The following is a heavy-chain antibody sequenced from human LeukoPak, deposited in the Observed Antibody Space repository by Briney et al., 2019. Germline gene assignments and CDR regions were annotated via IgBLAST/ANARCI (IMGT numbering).Heavy chain of an antibody. V-gene: IGHV3-7*01. CDR3: AREWLLRVADY. J-gene: IGHJ4*02. D-gene: IGHD3-22*01. CDR1: GFTFSYYG. Sequence: PGGSLRLSCAASGFTFSYYGMHWVRQAPGKGLEWVANIKQDGSEKYYVDSVKGRFTISRDNAKNSLYLQMNSLRAEDTAVYYCAREWLLRVADYWGQGTLVTVSS. CDR2: IKQDGSEK.